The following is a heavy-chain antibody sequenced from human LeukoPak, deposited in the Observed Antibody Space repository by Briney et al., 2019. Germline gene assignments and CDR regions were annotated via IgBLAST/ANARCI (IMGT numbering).Heavy chain of an antibody. CDR1: GYTFTSYD. Sequence: ASVKVSCKASGYTFTSYDINGVRQATGEGLEWMGWMNPNSGNTGYAQKFQGRVTMTRNTSISTAYMELSSLRSEDTAVYYCARGSEPYAFWSGYYRYFYYYMDVWGKGTTVTVSS. J-gene: IGHJ6*03. D-gene: IGHD3-3*01. CDR2: MNPNSGNT. V-gene: IGHV1-8*01. CDR3: ARGSEPYAFWSGYYRYFYYYMDV.